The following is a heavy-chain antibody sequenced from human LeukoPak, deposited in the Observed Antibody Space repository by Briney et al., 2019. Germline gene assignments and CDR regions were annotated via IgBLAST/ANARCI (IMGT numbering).Heavy chain of an antibody. D-gene: IGHD6-13*01. CDR1: GGSFSDYY. J-gene: IGHJ5*02. V-gene: IGHV4-34*10. Sequence: SETLSLTCAVYGGSFSDYYWSWIRQSPGKGLEWIGEINHSGSTNYNPSLKSRVTISVDTSKNQFSLELSSVTAADTAVYYCARYGPSRSLNPWGQGALVTVSS. CDR2: INHSGST. CDR3: ARYGPSRSLNP.